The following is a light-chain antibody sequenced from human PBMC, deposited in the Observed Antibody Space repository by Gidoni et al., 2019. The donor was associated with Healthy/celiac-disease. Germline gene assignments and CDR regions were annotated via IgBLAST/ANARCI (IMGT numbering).Light chain of an antibody. CDR3: QQLNSYPL. V-gene: IGKV1-9*01. CDR2: AAS. Sequence: LIYAASTLQSGVPSRFSGSGSGTDFTLTSSSLQPEDFATSYCQQLNSYPLFGPGTKVDIK. J-gene: IGKJ3*01.